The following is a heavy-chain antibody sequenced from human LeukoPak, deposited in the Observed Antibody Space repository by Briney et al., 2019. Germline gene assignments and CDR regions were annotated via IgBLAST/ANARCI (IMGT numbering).Heavy chain of an antibody. D-gene: IGHD1-14*01. CDR1: GFTFSSYA. V-gene: IGHV3-23*01. Sequence: GGSLRLSCAASGFTFSSYAMSWVRQAPGKGLEWVSVISGSGGSTYYADSVKGRFTISRDNSKNTLYLQMNSLRAEDTAVYYCAKVGTAEVHYYMDVWGKGTTVTVSS. CDR3: AKVGTAEVHYYMDV. CDR2: ISGSGGST. J-gene: IGHJ6*03.